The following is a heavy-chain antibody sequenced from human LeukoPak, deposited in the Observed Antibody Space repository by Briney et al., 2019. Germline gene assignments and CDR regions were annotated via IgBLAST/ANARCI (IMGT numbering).Heavy chain of an antibody. Sequence: SETLSLTCTVSGGSISSGGYYWSWIRQHPGKGLEWIGYIYYSGSTYYNPSLKSRVTISVDTSKNQFSLTLSSATAADTAVYYCARDRASSGPDGIAFDIWGQGTMVTVSS. J-gene: IGHJ3*02. V-gene: IGHV4-31*03. D-gene: IGHD3-22*01. CDR1: GGSISSGGYY. CDR3: ARDRASSGPDGIAFDI. CDR2: IYYSGST.